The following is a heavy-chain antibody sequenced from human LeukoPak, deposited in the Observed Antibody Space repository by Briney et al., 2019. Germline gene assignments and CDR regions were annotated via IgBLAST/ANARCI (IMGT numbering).Heavy chain of an antibody. CDR3: ARDRDYYDSSGYFDY. CDR2: ISYDGSNK. D-gene: IGHD3-22*01. CDR1: GFTFSSYA. J-gene: IGHJ4*02. Sequence: GGSLRLSCAASGFTSGFTFSSYAMHWVRQAPGKGLEWVAVISYDGSNKYYADSVKGRFTISRDNSKNTLYLQMNSLRAEDTAVYYCARDRDYYDSSGYFDYWGQGTLVTVSS. V-gene: IGHV3-30*04.